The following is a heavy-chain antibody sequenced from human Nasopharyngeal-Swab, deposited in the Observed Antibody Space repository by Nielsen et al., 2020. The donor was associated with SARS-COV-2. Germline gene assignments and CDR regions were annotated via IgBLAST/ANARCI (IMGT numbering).Heavy chain of an antibody. D-gene: IGHD5-18*01. Sequence: SETLSLTCAVSGGSISSSNWWSWVRQPPGKGLEWIGEIYHSGSTNYNPSLKSRVTISVDTSKNQFSLKLSSVTAADTAVYYCARRRTARQYWYFDLWGRGTLVTVSS. CDR3: ARRRTARQYWYFDL. J-gene: IGHJ2*01. CDR2: IYHSGST. V-gene: IGHV4-4*02. CDR1: GGSISSSNW.